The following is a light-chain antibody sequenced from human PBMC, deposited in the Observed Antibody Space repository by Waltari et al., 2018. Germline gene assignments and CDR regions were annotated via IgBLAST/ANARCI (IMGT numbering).Light chain of an antibody. V-gene: IGKV1-8*01. Sequence: AIRMTQSPSSFSASPGDRVTITCRASQCISSYLAWYQQKPGKAPKLLIYAASTLQSGVPSRFSGSGSGTEFTLTISCLQSEDLATYYCQQYYSYPRTFGQGTKVEI. CDR1: QCISSY. CDR3: QQYYSYPRT. CDR2: AAS. J-gene: IGKJ1*01.